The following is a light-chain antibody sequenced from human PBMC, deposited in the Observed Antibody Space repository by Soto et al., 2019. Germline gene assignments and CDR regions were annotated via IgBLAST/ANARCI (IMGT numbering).Light chain of an antibody. CDR1: SSDVGGYNY. V-gene: IGLV2-8*01. CDR2: EVS. CDR3: SSYAGSNNHVV. J-gene: IGLJ2*01. Sequence: QSVLTQPPSASGSPGQSVTSSCTGTSSDVGGYNYVSWYQQHPGKAHKLMIYEVSKRPSGVPDRFSGSKSGNTASLTVSGLQDEDEADYYCSSYAGSNNHVVFGGGTKLTVL.